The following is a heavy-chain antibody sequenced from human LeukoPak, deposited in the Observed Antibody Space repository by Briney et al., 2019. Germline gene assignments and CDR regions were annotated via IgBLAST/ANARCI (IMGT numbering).Heavy chain of an antibody. CDR3: ASWVEVRGVISADAFDI. CDR1: GGTFSSYA. D-gene: IGHD3-10*01. J-gene: IGHJ3*02. Sequence: ASVKVSCKASGGTFSSYAISWVRQAPGQGLEWMGRIIPIFGTANYAQKFQGRVTITADESTSTAYMELSSLRSEDTAVYYCASWVEVRGVISADAFDIWGQGTMVTVSS. V-gene: IGHV1-69*13. CDR2: IIPIFGTA.